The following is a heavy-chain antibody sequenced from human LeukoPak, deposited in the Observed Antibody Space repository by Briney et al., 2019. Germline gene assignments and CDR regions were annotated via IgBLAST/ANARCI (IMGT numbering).Heavy chain of an antibody. Sequence: SLRLSCAASGFTFDDYAMHWVRQAPGKGLEWVSGISWNSGSIGYADSVKGRFTISRDNAKNSLYLQMNSLRAEDMALYYCAKGGTTGTTHYFDYWGQGTLVTVSS. V-gene: IGHV3-9*03. D-gene: IGHD1-1*01. J-gene: IGHJ4*02. CDR3: AKGGTTGTTHYFDY. CDR2: ISWNSGSI. CDR1: GFTFDDYA.